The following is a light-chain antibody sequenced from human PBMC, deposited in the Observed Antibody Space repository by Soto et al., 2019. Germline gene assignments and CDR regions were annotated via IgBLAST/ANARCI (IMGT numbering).Light chain of an antibody. CDR2: GAS. CDR3: QQYGSSIT. J-gene: IGKJ5*01. V-gene: IGKV3-20*01. CDR1: QTVSSNY. Sequence: EIVMTQSPASLCVSPGERATLSCRASQTVSSNYLAWCQQRPGQAPRLLIYGASTRAAGIPDRFSGSGSGTDFTLTISRLEPEDFAVYYCQQYGSSITFGQGTRREIK.